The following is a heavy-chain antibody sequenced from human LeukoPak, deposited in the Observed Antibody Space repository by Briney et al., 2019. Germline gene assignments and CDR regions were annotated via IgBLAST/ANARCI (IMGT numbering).Heavy chain of an antibody. V-gene: IGHV1-2*02. J-gene: IGHJ6*03. CDR1: GYTFTGYY. CDR3: ARGEGCSSTRCYYYYYMDV. CDR2: INPNSGGT. D-gene: IGHD2-2*01. Sequence: ASVKVSCKASGYTFTGYYMHWVRQAPGQGLEWMGWINPNSGGTNYAQKFQGRVTMTRDTSINTAYMELNRLRSDDTAVYYCARGEGCSSTRCYYYYYMDVWGKGTTVTVSS.